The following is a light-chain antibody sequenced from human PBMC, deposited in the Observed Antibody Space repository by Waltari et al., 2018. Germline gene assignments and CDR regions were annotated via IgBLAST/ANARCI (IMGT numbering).Light chain of an antibody. CDR1: SGSVSTSYY. Sequence: QTVVTQEPSFSVSPGGTVTLTCGLSSGSVSTSYYPSWYKQTPGHAPRTLIYSTNTRSSGVPDRFSGSILGNKAALTITGAQADDESDYYCVLYMGSGIWVFGGGTKLTVL. CDR2: STN. V-gene: IGLV8-61*01. J-gene: IGLJ3*02. CDR3: VLYMGSGIWV.